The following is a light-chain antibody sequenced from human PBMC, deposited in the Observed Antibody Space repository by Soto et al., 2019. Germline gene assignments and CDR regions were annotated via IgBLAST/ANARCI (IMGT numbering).Light chain of an antibody. CDR1: QSISSY. J-gene: IGKJ1*01. CDR3: QQSYSTPLT. Sequence: DIQMTPSPSSLSASIGHRVTITCRASQSISSYLNWYQQKPGKAPKLLIYGASSLQSGVPSRFSGSGFGTDFTLTISTLQPEDFATYFCQQSYSTPLTFGQGTKVDIK. CDR2: GAS. V-gene: IGKV1-39*01.